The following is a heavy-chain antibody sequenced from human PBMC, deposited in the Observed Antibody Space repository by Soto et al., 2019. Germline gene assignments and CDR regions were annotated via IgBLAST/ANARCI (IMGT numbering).Heavy chain of an antibody. CDR1: GFVSNDYD. V-gene: IGHV3-30*03. CDR2: ISYDGTKK. Sequence: QVQLAESGGGVVQPGRSLRLSCATSGFVSNDYDIHWVHQAPGKGLAWLASISYDGTKKFYAESVKGRFTISRDNSKNTLSLQLNSLGAEDTAVYYCSRGIKGGLDAWGPGTLVTVSS. CDR3: SRGIKGGLDA. J-gene: IGHJ5*02. D-gene: IGHD2-21*01.